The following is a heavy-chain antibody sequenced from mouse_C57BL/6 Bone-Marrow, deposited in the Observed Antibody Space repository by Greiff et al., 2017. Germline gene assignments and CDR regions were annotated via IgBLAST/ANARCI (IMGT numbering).Heavy chain of an antibody. D-gene: IGHD2-4*01. CDR3: DRNFEGLYYDYGAY. CDR2: IWSGGST. Sequence: VQLQQSGPGLVQPSQSLSITCTVSGFSLTSYGVHWVRQSPGKGLEWLGVIWSGGSTDYNAAFISRLSISKDNSKSQVFFKMNSLQADDTAIYYCDRNFEGLYYDYGAYWGQETLVTVSA. V-gene: IGHV2-2*01. J-gene: IGHJ3*01. CDR1: GFSLTSYG.